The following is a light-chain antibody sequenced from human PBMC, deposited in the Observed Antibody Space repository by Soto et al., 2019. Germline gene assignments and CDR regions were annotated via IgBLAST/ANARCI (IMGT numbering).Light chain of an antibody. J-gene: IGKJ5*01. Sequence: DIQMTQSPPSLSASVGDRVTITCRASQSISTYLNWYQQKPGKAPKLLIYAASTLQSGLPSRFSGSASGTDFTLIISSLQPEDFATFYCQQSDNIPITCGQGTRQE. CDR1: QSISTY. CDR3: QQSDNIPIT. V-gene: IGKV1-39*01. CDR2: AAS.